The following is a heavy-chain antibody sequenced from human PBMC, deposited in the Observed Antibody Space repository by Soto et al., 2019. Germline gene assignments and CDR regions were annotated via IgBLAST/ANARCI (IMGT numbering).Heavy chain of an antibody. CDR3: ARANIYYDSSGYRKDAFDI. V-gene: IGHV1-46*01. CDR1: GYTFTSYY. D-gene: IGHD3-22*01. CDR2: INPTGGST. Sequence: VKVSCKASGYTFTSYYMHWVRQAPGQGLQWMGIINPTGGSTSYAQKFQGRVTMTSDTSTSTVYMELSRLISEDTAVYYCARANIYYDSSGYRKDAFDIWGQGTKVTV. J-gene: IGHJ3*02.